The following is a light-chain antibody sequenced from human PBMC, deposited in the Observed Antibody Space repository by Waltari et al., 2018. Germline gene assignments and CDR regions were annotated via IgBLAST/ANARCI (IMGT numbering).Light chain of an antibody. J-gene: IGLJ1*01. CDR2: DVT. CDR3: SSYTSSRTYV. Sequence: SSDVGAYDFVSWYQQRPGKAPKLLIYDVTSRPSGVSDHFSGSKSGNTASLTISGLQTEDEADYYCSSYTSSRTYVFGTGTKVTVL. CDR1: SSDVGAYDF. V-gene: IGLV2-14*03.